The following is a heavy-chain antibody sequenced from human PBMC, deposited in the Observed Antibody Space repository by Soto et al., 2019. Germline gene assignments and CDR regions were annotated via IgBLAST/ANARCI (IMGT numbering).Heavy chain of an antibody. V-gene: IGHV1-69*12. Sequence: QVQLVQSGAEVKKPGSSVKVSCKASGGTFSSYAISWVRQAPGQGLEWMGGIIPIFGTANYAQKFQGRVTITADESTSTAYMELSSLRSEDTAVYYCARILVPYSNYVLGWYYGMDVWGQGTTVTVSS. CDR3: ARILVPYSNYVLGWYYGMDV. J-gene: IGHJ6*02. CDR2: IIPIFGTA. D-gene: IGHD4-4*01. CDR1: GGTFSSYA.